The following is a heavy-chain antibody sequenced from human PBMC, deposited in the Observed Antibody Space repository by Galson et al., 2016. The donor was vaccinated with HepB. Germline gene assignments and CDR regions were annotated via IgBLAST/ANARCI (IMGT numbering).Heavy chain of an antibody. CDR3: ASSFETRFGSGSYY. J-gene: IGHJ4*02. CDR2: ISISSYK. V-gene: IGHV3-21*01. D-gene: IGHD1-26*01. CDR1: GFTFSSYS. Sequence: LRLSCAASGFTFSSYSVNWVRQAPGKGLEWVSSISISSYKYYADSVKGRFTISRDNAKNSLYLQMNSLRPEDTAVYYCASSFETRFGSGSYYWGQGTLVTVSS.